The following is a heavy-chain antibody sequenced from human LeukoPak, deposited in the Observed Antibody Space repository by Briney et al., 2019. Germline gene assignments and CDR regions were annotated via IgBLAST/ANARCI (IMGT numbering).Heavy chain of an antibody. D-gene: IGHD5-12*01. J-gene: IGHJ6*03. Sequence: PSQTLSLTCPVSGGSISRGNYFWSWLRQPAGKGLEWIGRVYTSGNSNYNPSLKSRVTISLDTSKNQFSLRLGSVTAADTAVYYCAEEDVDGYMDAWGKGTTVTVSS. CDR1: GGSISRGNYF. V-gene: IGHV4-61*02. CDR3: AEEDVDGYMDA. CDR2: VYTSGNS.